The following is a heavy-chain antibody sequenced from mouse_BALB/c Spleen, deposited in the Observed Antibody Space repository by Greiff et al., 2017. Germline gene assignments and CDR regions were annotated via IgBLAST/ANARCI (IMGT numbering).Heavy chain of an antibody. D-gene: IGHD3-1*01. CDR1: GFSLTSFD. Sequence: QVQLKESGPGLVAPSQSLSITCPVPGFSLTSFDLSWIRQPPGKGLEWLGVIWTGVGTNYNSAFMSRLSISTDNSKSQVFLKMNSLQTDDTAIYYCARDEARATGGMDYWGQGTSVTVSS. J-gene: IGHJ4*01. V-gene: IGHV2-9-2*01. CDR2: IWTGVGT. CDR3: ARDEARATGGMDY.